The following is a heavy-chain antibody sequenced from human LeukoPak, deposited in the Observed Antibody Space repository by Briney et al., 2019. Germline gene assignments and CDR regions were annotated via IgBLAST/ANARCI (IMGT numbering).Heavy chain of an antibody. V-gene: IGHV4-39*01. CDR1: GGSISTSSYY. CDR2: IYYSGST. Sequence: SETLSLTCTVSGGSISTSSYYWGWIRQPPGKGLEWIGSIYYSGSTYYNPSLKSRVTMSVDTSKNQFSLKLSSVSAADTAVYYCARRSPSYSSSWYIWYFDLWGRGTLVTVSS. J-gene: IGHJ2*01. D-gene: IGHD6-13*01. CDR3: ARRSPSYSSSWYIWYFDL.